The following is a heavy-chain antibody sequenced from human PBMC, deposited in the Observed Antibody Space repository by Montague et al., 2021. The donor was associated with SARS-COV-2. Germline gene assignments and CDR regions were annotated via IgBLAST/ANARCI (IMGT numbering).Heavy chain of an antibody. CDR2: VYYRGNT. D-gene: IGHD4-11*01. J-gene: IGHJ4*02. V-gene: IGHV4-59*08. Sequence: SETLSLTCTVSGGSISSDYWTWIRQPPGKRLEWIGLVYYRGNTYSNPSLRGRVTISVDTSSNHFSLTLSSVTAADTAIYYCARHYDHSSRVDSWGQGTLVTVSS. CDR1: GGSISSDY. CDR3: ARHYDHSSRVDS.